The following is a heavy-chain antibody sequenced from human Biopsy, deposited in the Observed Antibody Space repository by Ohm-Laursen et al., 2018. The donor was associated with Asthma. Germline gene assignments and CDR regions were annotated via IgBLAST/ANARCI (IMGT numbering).Heavy chain of an antibody. CDR2: LIPVLGTP. D-gene: IGHD5-12*01. CDR3: ARGYSGSDRIVYYYSGLEV. Sequence: SSVKVSCNASGYTFTSTVYGISWVRQAPGQGLEWMGGLIPVLGTPDHAQMFEGRVTITADESTSTAYMELSSLSSEDTAVYYCARGYSGSDRIVYYYSGLEVWGQGTTVTVSS. V-gene: IGHV1-69*01. J-gene: IGHJ6*02. CDR1: GYTFTSTVYG.